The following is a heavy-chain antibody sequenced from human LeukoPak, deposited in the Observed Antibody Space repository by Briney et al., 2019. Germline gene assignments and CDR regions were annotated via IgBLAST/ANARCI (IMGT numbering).Heavy chain of an antibody. CDR3: ARADFSSSVDY. J-gene: IGHJ4*02. CDR2: ISRSGNTI. Sequence: GGSLRLSCAASRFTFSTYEMNWVRQAPGWGLEWVSYISRSGNTIYYADSVKGRFTISRDNAKNSLYLQMSSLSAEDTAVYYCARADFSSSVDYWGQGTLVTVSS. V-gene: IGHV3-48*03. CDR1: RFTFSTYE. D-gene: IGHD6-6*01.